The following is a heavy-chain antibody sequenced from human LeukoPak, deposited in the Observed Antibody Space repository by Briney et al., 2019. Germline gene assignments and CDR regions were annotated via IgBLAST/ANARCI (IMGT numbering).Heavy chain of an antibody. J-gene: IGHJ3*02. CDR2: IYTSGST. V-gene: IGHV4-4*07. CDR3: ARGGGSWYYDSSGHDAFDI. D-gene: IGHD3-22*01. CDR1: GGSISSYY. Sequence: PSETLSLTCTVSGGSISSYYWSWIRQPAGKGLEWIGRIYTSGSTNYNPSLKSRVTMSVDTSKNQFSLKLSSVTAADTAVYYCARGGGSWYYDSSGHDAFDIWGQGTMVTVPS.